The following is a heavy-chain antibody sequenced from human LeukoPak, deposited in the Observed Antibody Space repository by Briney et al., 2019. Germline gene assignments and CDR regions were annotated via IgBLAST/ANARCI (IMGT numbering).Heavy chain of an antibody. Sequence: SQTLSLTCAISGDSVSSKNGAWNWIRQSPSRGLEWLGRTYYRSKWYNDYAVSVQGRISINPDTPKNQFSLQLNSVTPEDTAVYYCARDAGTSGWYTFDYWGQGTLVTVSS. CDR1: GDSVSSKNGA. J-gene: IGHJ4*02. CDR3: ARDAGTSGWYTFDY. CDR2: TYYRSKWYN. D-gene: IGHD6-19*01. V-gene: IGHV6-1*01.